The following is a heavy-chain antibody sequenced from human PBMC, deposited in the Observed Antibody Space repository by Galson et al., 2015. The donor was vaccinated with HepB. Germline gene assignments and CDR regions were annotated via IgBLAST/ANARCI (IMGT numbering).Heavy chain of an antibody. V-gene: IGHV1-3*01. D-gene: IGHD2/OR15-2a*01. J-gene: IGHJ4*02. CDR2: INPANGIT. CDR3: ARGSEYSDY. CDR1: GYTFTTYV. Sequence: SVKVSCKASGYTFTTYVLHWVRQAPGQRLEWMGWINPANGITIQPQKFQGRVTITRDTSASTAYMELSSLRSEDTAVYYCARGSEYSDYWGQGTLVTVSS.